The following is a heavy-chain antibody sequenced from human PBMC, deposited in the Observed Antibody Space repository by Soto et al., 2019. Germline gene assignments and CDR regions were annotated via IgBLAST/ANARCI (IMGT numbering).Heavy chain of an antibody. CDR2: TIPIFGTA. Sequence: QVQLVQSGAEVKKPGSSGNVSCKASGGTFSSYSINWVRHAPGQGLEWMGETIPIFGTAHYAQKFQGRVTITADESTSTAYMELSSLRSEDTAVYYCARDGGRHSGGIDYWGQGTLVPVSS. CDR3: ARDGGRHSGGIDY. J-gene: IGHJ4*02. V-gene: IGHV1-69*01. D-gene: IGHD1-26*01. CDR1: GGTFSSYS.